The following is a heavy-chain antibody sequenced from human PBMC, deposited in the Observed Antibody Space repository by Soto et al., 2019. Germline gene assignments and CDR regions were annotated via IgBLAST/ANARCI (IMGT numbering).Heavy chain of an antibody. CDR2: TYYRSKWYN. Sequence: QVQLQQSEPGLVKPSQTLSLTCAISGDSVSSSSVTWNWIRQSPSRGLEWLGRTYYRSKWYNDYAEYGKSRITINPDTSKNQFSLHLNSVTPEDTAVYYCVRLIGNTWLDFWGQGTLVTVSS. D-gene: IGHD2-8*01. CDR3: VRLIGNTWLDF. CDR1: GDSVSSSSVT. V-gene: IGHV6-1*01. J-gene: IGHJ5*01.